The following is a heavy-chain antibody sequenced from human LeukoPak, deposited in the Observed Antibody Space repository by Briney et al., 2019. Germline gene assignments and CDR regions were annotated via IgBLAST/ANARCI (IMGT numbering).Heavy chain of an antibody. Sequence: ASVKVSCKTSGYDSSSFAIAWVRQAPGQGLEWMGWISTYTNTNAAQKFQGRVTMTTDTSTSTAYMELTSLRSDDTAVYSCARCYDFWTGCFDYWGQGTRVTVSS. V-gene: IGHV1-18*01. CDR3: ARCYDFWTGCFDY. CDR1: GYDSSSFA. D-gene: IGHD3-3*01. CDR2: ISTYTNT. J-gene: IGHJ4*02.